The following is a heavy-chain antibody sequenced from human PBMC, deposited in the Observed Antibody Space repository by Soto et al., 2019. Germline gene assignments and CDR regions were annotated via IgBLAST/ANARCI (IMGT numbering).Heavy chain of an antibody. CDR3: ARGQYCSSTSCFLFELATGPDY. CDR2: IWYDGSNK. Sequence: GGSLRLSCAASGFTFSSYGMHWVRQAPGKGLEWVAVIWYDGSNKYYADSVKGRFTISRDNSKNTLYLQMNSLRAEDTAVYYCARGQYCSSTSCFLFELATGPDYWGQGTLVTVSS. J-gene: IGHJ4*02. CDR1: GFTFSSYG. D-gene: IGHD2-2*01. V-gene: IGHV3-33*01.